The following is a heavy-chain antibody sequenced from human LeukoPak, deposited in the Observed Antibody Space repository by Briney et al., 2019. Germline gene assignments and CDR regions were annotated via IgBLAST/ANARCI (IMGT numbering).Heavy chain of an antibody. D-gene: IGHD3-10*01. J-gene: IGHJ3*02. V-gene: IGHV1-69*04. Sequence: SVKVSCKASGGTFSSYAISWVRQAPGQGLEWMGRIIAILDTANYAQKFQGRVTITADRSTSTSYMELSSLRSEDTAVYYCARDRGIGDASDIWGQGTMVTVSS. CDR1: GGTFSSYA. CDR3: ARDRGIGDASDI. CDR2: IIAILDTA.